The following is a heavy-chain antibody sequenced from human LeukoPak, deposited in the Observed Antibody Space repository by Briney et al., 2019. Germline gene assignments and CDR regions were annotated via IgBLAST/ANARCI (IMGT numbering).Heavy chain of an antibody. V-gene: IGHV3-66*01. CDR3: ARGTNGYTYGFDY. Sequence: PGGSPRLSCVASGFTVSANYMSWIRQAPGKGLEWVSFLFSGGTTYYADSVKARFTMSRDSSRNTLFLQMNSLRAEDTAVYYCARGTNGYTYGFDYWGQGTLVTVSS. CDR1: GFTVSANY. CDR2: LFSGGTT. D-gene: IGHD5-18*01. J-gene: IGHJ4*02.